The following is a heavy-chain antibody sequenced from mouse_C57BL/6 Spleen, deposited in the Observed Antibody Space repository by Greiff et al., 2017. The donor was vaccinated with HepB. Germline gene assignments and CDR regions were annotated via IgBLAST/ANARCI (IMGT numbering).Heavy chain of an antibody. Sequence: QVQLQQSGAELVRPGASVKLSCKASGYTFTDYYINWVKQRPGQGLEWIARIYPGSGNTYYNEKFKGKATLTAEKSSSTAYMQLSSLTSEDSAVYFCARWDSNYWGQGTSVTVSS. D-gene: IGHD2-5*01. J-gene: IGHJ4*01. CDR3: ARWDSNY. CDR1: GYTFTDYY. CDR2: IYPGSGNT. V-gene: IGHV1-76*01.